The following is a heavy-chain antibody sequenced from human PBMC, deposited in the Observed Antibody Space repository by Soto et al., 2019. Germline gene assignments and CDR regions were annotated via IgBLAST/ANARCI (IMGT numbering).Heavy chain of an antibody. CDR2: IYYSGST. CDR1: VGSIISSSYY. CDR3: ASIEAAGTGDAFDI. V-gene: IGHV4-39*01. D-gene: IGHD6-13*01. Sequence: LETLSLTCTFSVGSIISSSYYWGWIRQPPGKGLEWIGSIYYSGSTYYNPSLKSRVTISVDTSKNQFSLKLSSVTAAETAVYYCASIEAAGTGDAFDIWGQGTMVNVSS. J-gene: IGHJ3*02.